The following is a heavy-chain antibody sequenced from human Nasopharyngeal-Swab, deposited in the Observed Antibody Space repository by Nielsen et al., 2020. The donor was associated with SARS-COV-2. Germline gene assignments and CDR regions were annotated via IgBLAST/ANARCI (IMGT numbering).Heavy chain of an antibody. J-gene: IGHJ6*02. V-gene: IGHV3-66*01. CDR2: IYSGGST. Sequence: GESLKISCAASGFTVSSNYMSWVRQAPGKGLEWVSVIYSGGSTYYADSVKGRFTISRDNSKNTLYLQMNGLRAEDTAVYYCAREGPDTAMVKYYYYGMDVWGQGTTVTVSS. CDR1: GFTVSSNY. D-gene: IGHD5-18*01. CDR3: AREGPDTAMVKYYYYGMDV.